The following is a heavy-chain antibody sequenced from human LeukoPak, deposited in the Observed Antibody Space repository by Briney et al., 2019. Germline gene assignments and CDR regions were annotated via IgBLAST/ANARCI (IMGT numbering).Heavy chain of an antibody. J-gene: IGHJ4*01. CDR1: GFTFSNAC. Sequence: GGSLTLSCAASGFTFSNACMSWVSHAPGKGQDWVGLVKSKTDGGTTDYAAPVKGGVTISRDDSKNTLDLQMNSLKTEYTAVYYCTTGPPPKYYYDSSGDYWGHGTLVTVSS. CDR3: TTGPPPKYYYDSSGDY. D-gene: IGHD3-22*01. CDR2: VKSKTDGGTT. V-gene: IGHV3-15*01.